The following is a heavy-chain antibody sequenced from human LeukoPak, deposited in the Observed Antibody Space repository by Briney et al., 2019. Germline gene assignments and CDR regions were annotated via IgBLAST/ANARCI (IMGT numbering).Heavy chain of an antibody. CDR3: ARVQSGSDAFDI. V-gene: IGHV3-30-3*01. J-gene: IGHJ3*02. CDR1: GYAFSSYA. CDR2: ISTDGSNR. Sequence: GRSLRLSCAASGYAFSSYAMHWVRQAPGKGPEWVAAISTDGSNRFYADSVKGRFTSSRDNSKNTLYLQMNSLRVEDTATYYCARVQSGSDAFDIWGQGRTVTVSS.